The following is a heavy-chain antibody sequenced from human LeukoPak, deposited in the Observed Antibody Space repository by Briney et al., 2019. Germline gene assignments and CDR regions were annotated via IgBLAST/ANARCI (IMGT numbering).Heavy chain of an antibody. J-gene: IGHJ6*04. CDR2: ISSSGSTI. Sequence: HPGGSLRLSCAASGFTFSSYEMNWVRQAPGKELEWVSYISSSGSTIYYADSVKGRFTISRDSAKNSLYLQMNSLRAEDTAVYYCAELGITMIGGVWGKGTTVTISS. CDR3: AELGITMIGGV. CDR1: GFTFSSYE. D-gene: IGHD3-10*02. V-gene: IGHV3-48*03.